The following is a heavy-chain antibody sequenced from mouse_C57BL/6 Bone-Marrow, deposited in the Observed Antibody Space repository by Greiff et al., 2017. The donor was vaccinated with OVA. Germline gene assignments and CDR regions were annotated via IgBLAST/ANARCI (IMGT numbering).Heavy chain of an antibody. CDR1: GYTFTDYY. CDR2: INPKNGGT. V-gene: IGHV1-26*01. CDR3: TRSIYYYDRKDFDY. Sequence: VQLQQSGPELVKPGASVKISCKASGYTFTDYYMNWVKQSHGKSLEWFGDINPKNGGTSSNQKFKGKATVTVDKSCSKAYMELRSHISEDSADDCGTRSIYYYDRKDFDYWGQGTTLTVSS. D-gene: IGHD1-1*01. J-gene: IGHJ2*01.